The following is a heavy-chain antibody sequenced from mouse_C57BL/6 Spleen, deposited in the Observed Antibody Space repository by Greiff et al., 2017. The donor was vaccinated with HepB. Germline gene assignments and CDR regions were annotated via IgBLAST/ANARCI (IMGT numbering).Heavy chain of an antibody. CDR1: GYAFSSSW. Sequence: VQLQQSGPELVKPGASVKISCKASGYAFSSSWMNWVKQRPGKGLEWIGRIYPGDGDTNYNGKFKGKATLTADKSSSTAYMQLSSLTSEDSAVYFCARCGSRDWYFDVWGTGTTVTVSS. CDR3: ARCGSRDWYFDV. J-gene: IGHJ1*03. V-gene: IGHV1-82*01. D-gene: IGHD1-1*01. CDR2: IYPGDGDT.